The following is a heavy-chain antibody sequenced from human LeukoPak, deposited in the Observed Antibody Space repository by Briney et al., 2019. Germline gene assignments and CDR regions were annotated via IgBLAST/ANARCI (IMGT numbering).Heavy chain of an antibody. V-gene: IGHV3-30*18. J-gene: IGHJ4*02. CDR1: GFTFSSYG. CDR3: AKDGGWELLYNYFDY. CDR2: ISYDGSNK. D-gene: IGHD1-26*01. Sequence: PGRSLRLSCAASGFTFSSYGMHWVRQAPGKGLEWVAVISYDGSNKYYADSVKGRFTISRDNSKNTLYLQMNSLSAEDTAVYYCAKDGGWELLYNYFDYWGQGTLVTVSS.